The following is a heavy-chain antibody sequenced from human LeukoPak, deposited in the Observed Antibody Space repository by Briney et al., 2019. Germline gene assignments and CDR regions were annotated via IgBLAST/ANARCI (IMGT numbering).Heavy chain of an antibody. J-gene: IGHJ4*02. D-gene: IGHD3-22*01. Sequence: SETLSLTCTVSGGSISSYYWSWIRQPAGKGLEWIGRIYTSGSIDYNPSLKSRVTMSVDTSKNQLSLKLSSVTAADTAVYYCARDLGYYYDSSAYYNLWGQGTLVTVS. V-gene: IGHV4-4*07. CDR2: IYTSGSI. CDR3: ARDLGYYYDSSAYYNL. CDR1: GGSISSYY.